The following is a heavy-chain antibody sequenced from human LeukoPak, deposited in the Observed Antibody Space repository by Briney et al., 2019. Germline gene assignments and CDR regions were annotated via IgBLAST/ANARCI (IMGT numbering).Heavy chain of an antibody. D-gene: IGHD6-13*01. J-gene: IGHJ4*02. V-gene: IGHV4-59*11. CDR2: IYYSGST. CDR3: ERAGRQQQLGLDY. CDR1: GGSISSHY. Sequence: PSETLSLTCTVSGGSISSHYWSWIRQPPGKGLEWIGYIYYSGSTNYNPSLKSRVTISVDTSKNQFSLKLSSVTAADTAVYYCERAGRQQQLGLDYWGQGTLVTVSS.